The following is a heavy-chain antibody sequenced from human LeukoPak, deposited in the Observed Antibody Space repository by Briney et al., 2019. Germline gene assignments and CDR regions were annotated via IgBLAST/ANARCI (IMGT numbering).Heavy chain of an antibody. Sequence: KPGGSLRLSCAASGFTFSTYSTNWVRQAPGKGLEWVSSISSSSSYIYYADSVKGRFTISRDNTKNSLYLDMNSLRAEDTAVYYCTTIAAAGFLDYWGQGTLVTVSS. D-gene: IGHD6-13*01. V-gene: IGHV3-21*03. J-gene: IGHJ4*02. CDR3: TTIAAAGFLDY. CDR2: ISSSSSYI. CDR1: GFTFSTYS.